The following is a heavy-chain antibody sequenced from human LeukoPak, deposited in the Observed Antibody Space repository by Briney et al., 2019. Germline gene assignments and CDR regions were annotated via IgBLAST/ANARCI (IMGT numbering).Heavy chain of an antibody. CDR1: GFPFSSYG. V-gene: IGHV3-30*18. CDR2: ISYDGSNK. CDR3: AKQGSSGWYSYFDY. Sequence: GGALRLSCAGSGFPFSSYGMHWVRQAPGKGLEGVAVISYDGSNKYYADSGKGRFTISRDNSKNPLYLQMNSLRAEDTAVYYCAKQGSSGWYSYFDYWGQGTLVTVSS. J-gene: IGHJ4*02. D-gene: IGHD6-19*01.